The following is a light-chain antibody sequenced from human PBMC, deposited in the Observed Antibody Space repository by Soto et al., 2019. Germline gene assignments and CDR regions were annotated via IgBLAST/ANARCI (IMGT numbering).Light chain of an antibody. CDR3: LQDYTYPWT. V-gene: IGKV1-6*02. CDR1: QDIGND. CDR2: AAS. J-gene: IGKJ1*01. Sequence: QMTQSPSSLSASVRDRVTITCRASQDIGNDLGWYQQKPGKAPNLLIYAASSLRSGVPSRFSGSGSGTHSTLTINSLQAEDSATYFCLQDYTYPWTFGQGTKVEIK.